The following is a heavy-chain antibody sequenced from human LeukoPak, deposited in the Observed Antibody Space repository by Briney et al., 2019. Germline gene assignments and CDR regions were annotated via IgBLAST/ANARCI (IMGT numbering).Heavy chain of an antibody. CDR2: IKQDGSEK. V-gene: IGHV3-7*01. CDR1: GFTFSSYW. D-gene: IGHD3-3*01. Sequence: GGSLRLSCAASGFTFSSYWMSWVRQAPGKGLEWVANIKQDGSEKYYVDSVKGRFTISRDNAKNSLYLQMNSLRAEDTAVYYCARDRYYDFWSGPGGFDPWGQGTLVTVSS. J-gene: IGHJ5*02. CDR3: ARDRYYDFWSGPGGFDP.